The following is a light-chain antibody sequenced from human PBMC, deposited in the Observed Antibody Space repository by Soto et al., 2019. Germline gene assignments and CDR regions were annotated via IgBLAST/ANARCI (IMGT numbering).Light chain of an antibody. V-gene: IGLV8-61*01. Sequence: QAVVTQEPSFSVSPGGAVTLTCGLDSGSVSTNYYPSWYQQTPGQAPRTLIYSTNTRSSGVPDRFSGSILGNKAALTITGAQADDESDYYSVLYVGSGISVFGGGTKLTVL. J-gene: IGLJ2*01. CDR2: STN. CDR3: VLYVGSGISV. CDR1: SGSVSTNYY.